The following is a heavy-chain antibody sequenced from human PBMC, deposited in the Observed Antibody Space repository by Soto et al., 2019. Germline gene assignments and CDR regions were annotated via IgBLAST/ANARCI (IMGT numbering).Heavy chain of an antibody. CDR3: AKENRVIGTTVYYYGVDV. V-gene: IGHV3-23*01. Sequence: GGSLRLSCAASGFTFSSYAMSWVRQAPGKGLEWVSVISGSGGNTYYADSVKGRFTISRDNFKNTLYLQMNSLRAEDTAVYYCAKENRVIGTTVYYYGVDVWGQGTTVTVSS. D-gene: IGHD1-20*01. CDR2: ISGSGGNT. CDR1: GFTFSSYA. J-gene: IGHJ6*02.